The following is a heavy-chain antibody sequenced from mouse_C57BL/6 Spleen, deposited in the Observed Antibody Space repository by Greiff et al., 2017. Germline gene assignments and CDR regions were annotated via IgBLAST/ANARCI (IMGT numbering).Heavy chain of an antibody. D-gene: IGHD2-4*01. J-gene: IGHJ4*01. Sequence: QVQLQQSDAELVKPGASVKISCKVSGYTFTDHTIHWMKQRPEQGLEWIGYIYPRDGSTKYNEKFKGKATLTADKSSSTAYMQLNSLTSEDSAVYFCARRYDYGLDYYAMDYWGQGTSVTVSS. CDR3: ARRYDYGLDYYAMDY. CDR2: IYPRDGST. CDR1: GYTFTDHT. V-gene: IGHV1-78*01.